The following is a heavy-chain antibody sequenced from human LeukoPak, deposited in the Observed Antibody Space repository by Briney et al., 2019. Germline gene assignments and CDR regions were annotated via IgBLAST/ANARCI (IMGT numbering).Heavy chain of an antibody. CDR1: GFTFDDYA. J-gene: IGHJ4*02. CDR3: AKDSIYYDSSGYYVLYY. CDR2: ISWNSGSI. D-gene: IGHD3-22*01. Sequence: GGSLRLSCAASGFTFDDYAMHWVRQAPGKGLEWVSGISWNSGSIGYADSVKGRFTISRDNAKNSLYLQMNSLRAEDTALYYCAKDSIYYDSSGYYVLYYWGQGTLVTVSS. V-gene: IGHV3-9*01.